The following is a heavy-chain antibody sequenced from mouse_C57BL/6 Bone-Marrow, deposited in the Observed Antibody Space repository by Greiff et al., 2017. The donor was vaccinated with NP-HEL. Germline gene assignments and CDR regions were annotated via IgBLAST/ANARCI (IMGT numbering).Heavy chain of an antibody. CDR3: AREGHYYGSSSFAY. Sequence: QVQLQQPGAELVRPGTSVKLSCKASGYTFTSYWMHWVKQRPGQGLEWIGVIDPSDSYTNYNQKFKGKATLTVDTSSSTAYMQLSSLTSEDSAVYYCAREGHYYGSSSFAYWGQGTLVTVSA. V-gene: IGHV1-59*01. CDR1: GYTFTSYW. CDR2: IDPSDSYT. J-gene: IGHJ3*01. D-gene: IGHD1-1*01.